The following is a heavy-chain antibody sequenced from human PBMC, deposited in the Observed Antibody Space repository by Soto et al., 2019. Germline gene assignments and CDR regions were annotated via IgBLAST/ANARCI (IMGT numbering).Heavy chain of an antibody. CDR3: AKGSANSRPYYFDS. V-gene: IGHV3-23*01. D-gene: IGHD6-13*01. Sequence: EVQLLESGGSFIQPGGSLRLSCAASGFTFINAVMSWVRQSPWKGLEWVSSITGSGGDTYHADSVKGRFTISRDNTQDTLYLQMNSLKAEDTAIYYCAKGSANSRPYYFDSWGQGTLVTVSS. J-gene: IGHJ4*02. CDR2: ITGSGGDT. CDR1: GFTFINAV.